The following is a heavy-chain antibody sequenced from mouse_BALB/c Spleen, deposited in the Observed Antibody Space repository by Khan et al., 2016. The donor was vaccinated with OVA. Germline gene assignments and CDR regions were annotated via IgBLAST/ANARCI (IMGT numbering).Heavy chain of an antibody. V-gene: IGHV9-1*02. J-gene: IGHJ1*01. Sequence: QIQLVQSGPELKKPGETVKISCKASGYTFTNYRMNWMKQAPGKGLKWMGWINTYTGEPTYGYAFKVRFAFSLETSASPAYLQINNIKNEDMATYCCARESSYWYFDVWGAGTTVTVSS. CDR1: GYTFTNYR. CDR2: INTYTGEP. D-gene: IGHD1-1*01. CDR3: ARESSYWYFDV.